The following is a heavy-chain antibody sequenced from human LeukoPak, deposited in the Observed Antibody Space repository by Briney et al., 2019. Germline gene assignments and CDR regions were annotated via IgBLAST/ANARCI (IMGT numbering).Heavy chain of an antibody. J-gene: IGHJ6*03. D-gene: IGHD6-13*01. CDR2: IRYDGSNK. V-gene: IGHV3-30*02. CDR1: GFTFSSYG. CDR3: ATYSSSWLPRDYYYYYYMDV. Sequence: GGSLRLSCAASGFTFSSYGMHWVRQAPGKGLEWVAFIRYDGSNKYYADSVKGRFTISRDNSKNTLYLHVNSLRPDDTAVYYCATYSSSWLPRDYYYYYYMDVWGKGTTVTISS.